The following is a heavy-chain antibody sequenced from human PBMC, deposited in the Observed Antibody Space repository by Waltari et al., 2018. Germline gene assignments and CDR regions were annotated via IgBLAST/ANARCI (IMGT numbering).Heavy chain of an antibody. V-gene: IGHV1-8*01. J-gene: IGHJ4*02. Sequence: QVQMVQSGAEVKKPGDSVKVSCKASGYTFSSYDINWVRQATGRGLEWIGWMNPHSGNTGYAQKFQGRVTMPRNTSISPAYMELSSLRSEDTAVYYCAIGSCFCSGGSCSQAFDYWGQGTLVTVSS. CDR3: AIGSCFCSGGSCSQAFDY. CDR2: MNPHSGNT. CDR1: GYTFSSYD. D-gene: IGHD2-15*01.